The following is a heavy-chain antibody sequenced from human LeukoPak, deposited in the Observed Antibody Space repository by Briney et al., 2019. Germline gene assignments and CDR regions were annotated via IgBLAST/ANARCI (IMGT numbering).Heavy chain of an antibody. CDR2: ISGSGGST. Sequence: GGSLRLSCAASGFTFSSYAMTWVRQAPGKGLEWVSVISGSGGSTYYADSVKGRFTISRDNSKNTLCLQMNSLRAVDTAVYYCAKYDSSGYYFDYWGQGTLVTVSS. CDR3: AKYDSSGYYFDY. D-gene: IGHD3-22*01. CDR1: GFTFSSYA. J-gene: IGHJ4*02. V-gene: IGHV3-23*01.